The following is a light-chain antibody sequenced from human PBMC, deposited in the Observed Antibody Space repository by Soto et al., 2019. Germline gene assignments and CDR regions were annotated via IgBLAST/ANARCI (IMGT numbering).Light chain of an antibody. V-gene: IGLV2-14*01. CDR2: EVS. CDR3: SSYSSSSTLV. J-gene: IGLJ1*01. CDR1: SSDVGGYNY. Sequence: QSALTQPASVSGSPGQSITIACTGTSSDVGGYNYVSWFQHHPGRAPKLMISEVSNRPSGVSNRFSASKSGNTASLTISGLQSEDEATYYCSSYSSSSTLVFGTGTKLTVL.